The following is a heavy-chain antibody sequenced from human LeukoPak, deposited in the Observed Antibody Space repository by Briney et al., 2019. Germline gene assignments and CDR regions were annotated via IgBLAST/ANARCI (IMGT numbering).Heavy chain of an antibody. D-gene: IGHD3-22*01. Sequence: ASVKVSCKASGYPFTGYYMHWVRQAPGQGLEWMGRINPNSGGTNYAQKFQDRVTMTRDTSISKFYMELSGLRSDDTAMYYCARAGSSGDSGNWFDPWGQGTLVTVSS. J-gene: IGHJ5*02. V-gene: IGHV1-2*06. CDR1: GYPFTGYY. CDR2: INPNSGGT. CDR3: ARAGSSGDSGNWFDP.